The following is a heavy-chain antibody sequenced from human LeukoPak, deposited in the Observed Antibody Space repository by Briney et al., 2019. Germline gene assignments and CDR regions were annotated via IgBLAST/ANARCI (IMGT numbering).Heavy chain of an antibody. CDR1: GGSINTYF. V-gene: IGHV4-4*07. CDR3: ARGTLAAYYDFWSGYYTHRNRDNYYFDY. J-gene: IGHJ4*02. CDR2: IYPSGST. Sequence: SETLSLTCTVSGGSINTYFWTWIRQPAGKGLQWIGRIYPSGSTNYSPSLKSRLTISVDTSKNQFSLKLSSVTAADTAVYYCARGTLAAYYDFWSGYYTHRNRDNYYFDYWGQGTLVTVSS. D-gene: IGHD3-3*01.